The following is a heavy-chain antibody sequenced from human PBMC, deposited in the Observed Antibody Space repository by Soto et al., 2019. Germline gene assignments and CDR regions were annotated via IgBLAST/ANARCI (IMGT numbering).Heavy chain of an antibody. CDR1: GGSFRGFY. V-gene: IGHV4-34*01. D-gene: IGHD1-20*01. CDR3: AREVSLYIDY. J-gene: IGHJ4*02. CDR2: INHTGST. Sequence: TSETLSLTCAVYGGSFRGFYWSWFRQPPGKGLEWIGEINHTGSTSYNPSLKSRVTMSVDRSKNQFSINLSSVTAADTAVYYCAREVSLYIDYWSQGTLVTVSS.